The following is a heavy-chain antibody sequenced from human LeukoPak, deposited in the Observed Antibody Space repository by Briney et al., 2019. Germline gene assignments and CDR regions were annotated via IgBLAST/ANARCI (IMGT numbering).Heavy chain of an antibody. CDR1: GGSISSYY. CDR2: IYYSGST. J-gene: IGHJ2*01. V-gene: IGHV4-59*08. Sequence: SETLSLTCTVSGGSISSYYWSWIRQPPGKGLEWIGYIYYSGSTNYNPSLKSRVTISVETSKNQFSLKLSSVTAADTAVYYCARHSFGRRPYWYFDLWGRGTLVTVSS. D-gene: IGHD1-14*01. CDR3: ARHSFGRRPYWYFDL.